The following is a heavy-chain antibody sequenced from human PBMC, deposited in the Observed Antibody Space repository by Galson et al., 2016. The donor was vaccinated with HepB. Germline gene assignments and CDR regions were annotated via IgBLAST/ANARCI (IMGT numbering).Heavy chain of an antibody. CDR1: GGFITKYT. Sequence: VKVPCKASGGFITKYTFSWVRHAPRQGPEWVAGNIPRVNGVRSAPQSEGRVTVTADEITATVYMEMNGLRLEDTATYFCATLVNGDDIDHYFDTWGQGTLVTVSS. CDR3: ATLVNGDDIDHYFDT. J-gene: IGHJ4*02. CDR2: NIPRVNGV. V-gene: IGHV1-69*13. D-gene: IGHD4-17*01.